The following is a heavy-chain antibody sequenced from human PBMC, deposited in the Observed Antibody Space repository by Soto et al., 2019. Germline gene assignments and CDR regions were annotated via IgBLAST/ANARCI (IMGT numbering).Heavy chain of an antibody. CDR2: INHSGST. Sequence: SETLSLTCAVYGGSFSGYYWSWIRQPPGKGLEWIGEINHSGSTNYNPSLKSRVTISVDTSKNQFSLKLGSVTAADTAVYYCARGKQEDFGVVITIYYYYGMDVWGQGTTVTVSS. V-gene: IGHV4-34*01. CDR3: ARGKQEDFGVVITIYYYYGMDV. J-gene: IGHJ6*02. CDR1: GGSFSGYY. D-gene: IGHD3-3*01.